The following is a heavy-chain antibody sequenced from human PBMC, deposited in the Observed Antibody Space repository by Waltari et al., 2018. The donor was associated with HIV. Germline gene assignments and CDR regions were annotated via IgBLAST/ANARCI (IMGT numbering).Heavy chain of an antibody. Sequence: QVQLQESGPGLVKPSETLSLTCTVSGGSIRSYYWSWIRQPPGKGLEWIGYIYYSGSTNYNPSLKSRVTISVDTSKNQFSLKLSSVTAADTAVYYCARAGKQLEEVFPTYYFDYWGQGTLVTVSS. CDR1: GGSIRSYY. D-gene: IGHD6-6*01. CDR2: IYYSGST. CDR3: ARAGKQLEEVFPTYYFDY. V-gene: IGHV4-59*01. J-gene: IGHJ4*02.